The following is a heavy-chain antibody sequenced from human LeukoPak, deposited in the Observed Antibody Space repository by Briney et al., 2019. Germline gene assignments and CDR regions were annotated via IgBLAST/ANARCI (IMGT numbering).Heavy chain of an antibody. D-gene: IGHD3-22*01. CDR2: IYYSGST. J-gene: IGHJ4*02. CDR1: GGSISSYY. CDR3: ARVGSGYYHIDY. V-gene: IGHV4-59*01. Sequence: SETLSLTCIVSGGSISSYYWSWIRQPPGKGLEWIGYIYYSGSTNYNPSLKSRVTISVDTSKNQFSLKLSSVTAADTAVYYCARVGSGYYHIDYWGQGTLVTVSS.